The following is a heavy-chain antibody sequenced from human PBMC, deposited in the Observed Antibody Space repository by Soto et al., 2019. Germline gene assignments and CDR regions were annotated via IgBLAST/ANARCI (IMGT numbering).Heavy chain of an antibody. J-gene: IGHJ4*02. Sequence: PGGSLRLSCAASGFTFSSYGMHWVRQAPGKGLEWVTVISYDGSNTYSEDSVKGRFTISRDNSKKTLYLQMNSLRAEDTAVYYCARDGAAAGYFDYWGQGSLVTVSS. V-gene: IGHV3-30*03. CDR3: ARDGAAAGYFDY. CDR1: GFTFSSYG. CDR2: ISYDGSNT. D-gene: IGHD6-13*01.